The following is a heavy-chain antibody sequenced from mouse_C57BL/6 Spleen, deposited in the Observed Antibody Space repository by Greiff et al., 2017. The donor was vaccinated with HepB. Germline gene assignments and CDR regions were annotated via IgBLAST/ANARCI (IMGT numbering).Heavy chain of an antibody. CDR3: ARSSHVFDY. CDR2: IYPGSGST. D-gene: IGHD1-1*01. V-gene: IGHV1-55*01. J-gene: IGHJ2*01. CDR1: GYTFTSYW. Sequence: QVQLQHPGAQLVKPGASVKMSCKASGYTFTSYWITWVKQRPGQGLEWIGDIYPGSGSTNYNEKFKSKATLTVDTSSSTAYMQLSSLTSEDSAVYYCARSSHVFDYWGQGTTLTVSS.